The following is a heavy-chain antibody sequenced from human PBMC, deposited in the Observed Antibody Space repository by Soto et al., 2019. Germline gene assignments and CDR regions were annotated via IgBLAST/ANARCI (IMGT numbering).Heavy chain of an antibody. CDR2: IYYSGST. J-gene: IGHJ4*02. CDR1: GGSISSSSYY. D-gene: IGHD5-18*01. CDR3: ARHVDTAMVTDY. Sequence: SETLSLTCTVSGGSISSSSYYWGWIRQPPGKGLEWIGSIYYSGSTYYNPSLKSRVTISVDTSKNQFSLKLSSVTAADTAVYYCARHVDTAMVTDYWGQGTLVTVSS. V-gene: IGHV4-39*01.